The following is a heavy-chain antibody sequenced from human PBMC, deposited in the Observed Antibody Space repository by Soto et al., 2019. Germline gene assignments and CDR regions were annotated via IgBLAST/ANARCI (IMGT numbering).Heavy chain of an antibody. D-gene: IGHD5-18*01. V-gene: IGHV4-59*08. J-gene: IGHJ3*02. Sequence: ETLXLTCTVSGGSISSYYWSWIRQPPGKGLEWIGYIYYSGSTNYNPSLKSRVTISVDTSKNQFSLKLSSVTAADTAVYYCASSPQPLDAFDIWGQGTMVTVSS. CDR2: IYYSGST. CDR1: GGSISSYY. CDR3: ASSPQPLDAFDI.